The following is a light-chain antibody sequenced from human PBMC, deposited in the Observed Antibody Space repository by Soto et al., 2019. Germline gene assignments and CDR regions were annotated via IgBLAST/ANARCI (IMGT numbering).Light chain of an antibody. V-gene: IGLV2-8*01. J-gene: IGLJ3*02. CDR2: DAN. CDR3: SSYAGGNNWV. Sequence: QSALTQPPSASGSPGQSLTISCTGTSSDVGAHNYVSWYQQNPGKAPKLMLYDANKRPSGVPDRFSGSKSGNTASLTVSGLQAEDEADYYCSSYAGGNNWVFGGGTKLTVL. CDR1: SSDVGAHNY.